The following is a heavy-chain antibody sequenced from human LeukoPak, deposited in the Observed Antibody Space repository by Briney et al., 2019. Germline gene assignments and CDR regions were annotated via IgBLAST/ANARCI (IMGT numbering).Heavy chain of an antibody. CDR1: GFSFTTYA. CDR3: AKNRNYDILTGYFS. CDR2: VSSSGGST. Sequence: GGSLRLSCAASGFSFTTYAMSWVRKAPGKGLEWLSTVSSSGGSTYYADSVRGRFTISRDNSQNTVSLQMNSLRAEDTAVYYCAKNRNYDILTGYFSWGQGTLVTVSS. J-gene: IGHJ5*02. V-gene: IGHV3-23*01. D-gene: IGHD3-9*01.